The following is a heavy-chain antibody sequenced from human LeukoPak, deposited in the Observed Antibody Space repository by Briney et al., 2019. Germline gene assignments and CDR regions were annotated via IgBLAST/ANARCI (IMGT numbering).Heavy chain of an antibody. V-gene: IGHV3-23*01. J-gene: IGHJ5*02. CDR2: ISGSGGST. CDR1: GFTFSSYA. CDR3: ASLVNIVVVIAILLAWFDP. Sequence: PGGSLRLSCAASGFTFSSYAMSWVRQAPGKGLEWVSAISGSGGSTYYAGSVKGRFTISRDNSKNTLYLQMNSLRAEDTAVYYCASLVNIVVVIAILLAWFDPWGQGTLVTVSS. D-gene: IGHD2-21*01.